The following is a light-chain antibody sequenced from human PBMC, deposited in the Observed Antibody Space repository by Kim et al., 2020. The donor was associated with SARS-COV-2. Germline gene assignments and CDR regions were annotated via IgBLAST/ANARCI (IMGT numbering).Light chain of an antibody. J-gene: IGKJ1*01. CDR2: GAS. CDR1: QSVSSSY. Sequence: SPGESATLSCRASQSVSSSYLAWYQQKSGQAPRLLIYGASNGATGIPDRFSGSGSGTDFTLTISSLEPEDFAVYYCQQYGSSPRTFGQGTKVDIK. V-gene: IGKV3-20*01. CDR3: QQYGSSPRT.